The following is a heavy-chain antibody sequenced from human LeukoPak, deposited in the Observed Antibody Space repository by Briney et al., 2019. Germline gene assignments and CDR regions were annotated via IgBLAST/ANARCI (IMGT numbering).Heavy chain of an antibody. CDR2: IKQDGSEK. Sequence: GGSLRLSCAASGFTFSSYWMSWVRQAPGKGLEWVANIKQDGSEKYYVDSVKGRFTISRDNAKNSLYLQMNSLRAEDTAVYYCARDSPTVLTPGVDYWGQGTLVTVSS. D-gene: IGHD4-23*01. CDR3: ARDSPTVLTPGVDY. V-gene: IGHV3-7*01. CDR1: GFTFSSYW. J-gene: IGHJ4*02.